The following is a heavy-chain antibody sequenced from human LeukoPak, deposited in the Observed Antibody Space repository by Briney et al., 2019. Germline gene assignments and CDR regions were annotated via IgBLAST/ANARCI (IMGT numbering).Heavy chain of an antibody. J-gene: IGHJ6*02. D-gene: IGHD3-10*01. CDR2: ISNDGSNK. CDR3: ARDRGVATRYGMDV. V-gene: IGHV3-30*04. Sequence: GGSLRLSCAASGFTFSSYAMHWVRQAPGKGLEWVAVISNDGSNKYYADSVKGRFTISRDNSKNTLYLQMNSLRVEDTAVYYCARDRGVATRYGMDVWGQGTTVTVSS. CDR1: GFTFSSYA.